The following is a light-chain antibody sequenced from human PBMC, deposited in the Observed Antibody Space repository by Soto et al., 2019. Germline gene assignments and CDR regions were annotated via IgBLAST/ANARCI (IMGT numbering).Light chain of an antibody. CDR2: DVS. CDR3: RSYTSSSPYV. V-gene: IGLV2-14*01. CDR1: SSDVGGYNY. Sequence: QSALTPPASVSGSPGQSITISCTGTSSDVGGYNYVSWYQQHPGKAPKLMIYDVSNRPSGVSNRVSGSKSGNTASLTVSGLQAEDEADYYCRSYTSSSPYVFGTGTKLTVL. J-gene: IGLJ1*01.